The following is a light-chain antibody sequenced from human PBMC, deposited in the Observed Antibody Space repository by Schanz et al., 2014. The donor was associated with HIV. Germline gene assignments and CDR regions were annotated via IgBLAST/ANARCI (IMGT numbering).Light chain of an antibody. V-gene: IGKV3D-20*02. Sequence: EIVLTQSPGSLSLSPGGRATLSCGASQSLSSSYLAWYQQKRDQPPRLVIYDASNRATGIPARFSGSGSGTDFTLTISSLEPEDFAVYYCQQRSNWPPYTFGQGTKLEIK. J-gene: IGKJ2*01. CDR2: DAS. CDR3: QQRSNWPPYT. CDR1: QSLSSSY.